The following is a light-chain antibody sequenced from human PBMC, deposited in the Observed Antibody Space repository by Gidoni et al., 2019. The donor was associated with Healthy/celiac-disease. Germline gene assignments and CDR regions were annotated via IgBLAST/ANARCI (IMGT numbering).Light chain of an antibody. CDR3: QQYYSSPWT. CDR1: QGISSY. J-gene: IGKJ1*01. CDR2: AAS. Sequence: AIRLTHTPSSFSASTGDSVTITCRASQGISSYLAWYQQKPGNAPKLLIYAASTLQSGGPSRFSGSGSGTDFTLTISCLQSEDVATYYCQQYYSSPWTFGQGTKVEIK. V-gene: IGKV1-8*01.